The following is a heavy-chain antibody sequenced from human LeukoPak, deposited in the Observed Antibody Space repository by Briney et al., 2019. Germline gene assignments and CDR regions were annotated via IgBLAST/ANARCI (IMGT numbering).Heavy chain of an antibody. D-gene: IGHD2-2*02. V-gene: IGHV1-69*06. J-gene: IGHJ6*04. CDR1: GGTFSSYA. Sequence: SVKVSCKASGGTFSSYAISWVRQAPGQGLEWMGGIIPIFGTANYAQKFQGRVTITADKSTSTAYMEPSSLRSEDTAVYYCAVDCSSTSCYSYYYGMDVWVKGTTVTVSS. CDR3: AVDCSSTSCYSYYYGMDV. CDR2: IIPIFGTA.